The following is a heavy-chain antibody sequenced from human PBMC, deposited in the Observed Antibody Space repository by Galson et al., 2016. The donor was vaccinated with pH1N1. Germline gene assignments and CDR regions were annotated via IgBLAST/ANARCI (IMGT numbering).Heavy chain of an antibody. Sequence: SLRLSCAASGFSFRSYWMAWVRQVPGKGLEWVANINQEGGEKHYVDSVKGRFTISRDNAKNSLYLQMNSLRAEDTAVYYCARGLGLWFGELSDPTWDYWGQGTLVTVSS. V-gene: IGHV3-7*01. CDR3: ARGLGLWFGELSDPTWDY. CDR1: GFSFRSYW. J-gene: IGHJ4*02. D-gene: IGHD3-10*01. CDR2: INQEGGEK.